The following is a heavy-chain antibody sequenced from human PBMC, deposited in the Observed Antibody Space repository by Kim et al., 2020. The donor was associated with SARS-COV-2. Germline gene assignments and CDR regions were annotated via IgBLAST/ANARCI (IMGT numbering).Heavy chain of an antibody. CDR3: ASVGMIVPTQH. V-gene: IGHV3-11*04. J-gene: IGHJ1*01. Sequence: GGSLRLSCAASGFTFSDYYMSWIRQAPGKGLEWVSYISSSGSTIYYADSVKGRFTISRDNANSLYLQMNSLRAEDTAVYYCASVGMIVPTQHWGQGTLVT. CDR1: GFTFSDYY. D-gene: IGHD3-22*01. CDR2: ISSSGSTI.